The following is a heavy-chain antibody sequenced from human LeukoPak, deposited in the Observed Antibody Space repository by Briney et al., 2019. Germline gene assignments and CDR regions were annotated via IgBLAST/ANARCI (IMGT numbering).Heavy chain of an antibody. D-gene: IGHD3-22*01. Sequence: SETLSLTCTVSGGSISSSSYYWGWIRQPPGKGLEWIGSMYSSGSTYYNPSLKSRVTISVDTSKNQFSLKLRSVTAADTAVYYCARGVTMIGRLRFDPWGQGTLVTVSS. CDR2: MYSSGST. CDR1: GGSISSSSYY. V-gene: IGHV4-39*07. CDR3: ARGVTMIGRLRFDP. J-gene: IGHJ5*02.